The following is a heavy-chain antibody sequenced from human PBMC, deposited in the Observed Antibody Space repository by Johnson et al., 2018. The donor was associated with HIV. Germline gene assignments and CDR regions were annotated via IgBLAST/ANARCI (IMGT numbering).Heavy chain of an antibody. CDR1: GFTVSSNY. Sequence: EVQLVESGGGVVRPGGSLRLSCAASGFTVSSNYMSWVRQAPGKGLEWVSVIFSVGSAYYADSVKGRFTISTDTSKNTLYLQMNALRAEDTAVYYCAREGAWEVRPGAFDIWGQGTMVTVSS. CDR2: IFSVGSA. J-gene: IGHJ3*02. D-gene: IGHD1-26*01. CDR3: AREGAWEVRPGAFDI. V-gene: IGHV3-66*01.